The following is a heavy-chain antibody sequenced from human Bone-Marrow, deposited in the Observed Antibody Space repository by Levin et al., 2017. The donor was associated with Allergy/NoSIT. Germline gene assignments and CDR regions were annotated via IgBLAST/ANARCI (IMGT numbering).Heavy chain of an antibody. CDR2: ISAYNGNT. J-gene: IGHJ5*02. D-gene: IGHD6-13*01. CDR3: ARVPVGYSSSRRWFDP. CDR1: GYTFTSYG. V-gene: IGHV1-18*01. Sequence: ASVKVSCKASGYTFTSYGISWVRQAPGQGLEWMGWISAYNGNTNYAQKLQGRVTMTTDTSTSTAYMELRSLGSDDTAVYYCARVPVGYSSSRRWFDPWGQGTLVTVSS.